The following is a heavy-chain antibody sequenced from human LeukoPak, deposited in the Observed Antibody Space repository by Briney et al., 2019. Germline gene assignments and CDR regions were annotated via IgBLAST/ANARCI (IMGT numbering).Heavy chain of an antibody. CDR2: MKLDGSET. Sequence: GGSLRLSCVASGFTFSSYWMNWVRQAPGKGLEWVANMKLDGSETYYLDSVKGRFTVSRDNAKNSLFLQMNSLRAEDTAVYYCARNGRTGDYWGQGTLVTVSS. D-gene: IGHD2-15*01. J-gene: IGHJ4*02. CDR1: GFTFSSYW. V-gene: IGHV3-7*01. CDR3: ARNGRTGDY.